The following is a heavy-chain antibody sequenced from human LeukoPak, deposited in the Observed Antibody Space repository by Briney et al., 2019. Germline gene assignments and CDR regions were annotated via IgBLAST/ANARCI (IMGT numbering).Heavy chain of an antibody. CDR2: IYGSGNI. V-gene: IGHV4-61*08. J-gene: IGHJ5*02. CDR3: ARVITMVRGPLNWFDP. Sequence: SETLSLICTVSGGSISNSGYYWGWIRQPPGKGLEWIGSIYGSGNINYNPSLKSRVTISVDTSKNQFSLKLSSVTAADTAVYYCARVITMVRGPLNWFDPWGQGTLVTVSS. D-gene: IGHD3-10*01. CDR1: GGSISNSGYY.